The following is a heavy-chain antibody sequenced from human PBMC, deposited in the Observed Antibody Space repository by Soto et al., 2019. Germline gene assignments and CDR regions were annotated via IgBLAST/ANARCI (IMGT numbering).Heavy chain of an antibody. CDR3: ATVIPATRYFAY. CDR1: GGSIGNDDYS. J-gene: IGHJ4*02. Sequence: TLSLTCTVSGGSIGNDDYSWSWVRQPPGKGLEWIGYIYHSGTTYYNPSLTSRVTISVDGSNNQFSLKLTSMTAADTAVYYCATVIPATRYFAYWGQGILVTVSS. V-gene: IGHV4-30-2*01. D-gene: IGHD2-15*01. CDR2: IYHSGTT.